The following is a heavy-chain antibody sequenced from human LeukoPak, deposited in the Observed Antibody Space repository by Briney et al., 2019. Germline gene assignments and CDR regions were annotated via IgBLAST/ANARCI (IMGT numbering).Heavy chain of an antibody. CDR1: GGTFSSYA. D-gene: IGHD2-2*01. Sequence: SVKVSFKASGGTFSSYAISWVRQAPGQGLEWMGGIIPIFGTANYAQKFQGRVTITADESTSTAYMELSSLRSEDTAVYYCARGAYCSSTSCYLPDWYFDLWGRGTLVTVSS. J-gene: IGHJ2*01. V-gene: IGHV1-69*13. CDR2: IIPIFGTA. CDR3: ARGAYCSSTSCYLPDWYFDL.